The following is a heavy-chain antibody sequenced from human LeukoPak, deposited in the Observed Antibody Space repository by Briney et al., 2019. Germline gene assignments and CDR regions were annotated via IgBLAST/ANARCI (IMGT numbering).Heavy chain of an antibody. V-gene: IGHV3-21*01. CDR1: GDTFSGYS. D-gene: IGHD5-24*01. J-gene: IGHJ4*02. CDR2: ITSGSSYI. Sequence: GGSLRLSCAGSGDTFSGYSMNWVRQAPGKGLEWVSSITSGSSYIYYADSVKGRFTISRDNAKNSLYLQMNSLRAEDTAVHYCARRDGYTFDYWGQGTLVTVSS. CDR3: ARRDGYTFDY.